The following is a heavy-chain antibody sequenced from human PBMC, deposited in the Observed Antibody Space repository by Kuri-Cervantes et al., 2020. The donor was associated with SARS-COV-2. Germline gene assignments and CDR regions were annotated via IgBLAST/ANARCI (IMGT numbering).Heavy chain of an antibody. V-gene: IGHV3-53*01. CDR3: ARATVTNDFILTN. Sequence: GESLKISCAASGFTVSSNYMSWVRQAPGKGLEWVSVIYSGGSTYYADSVKGRFTISRDNSKNTLYLQMNSLRAEDTAVYYCARATVTNDFILTNWGQGTLVTVSS. CDR1: GFTVSSNY. D-gene: IGHD4-17*01. J-gene: IGHJ4*02. CDR2: IYSGGST.